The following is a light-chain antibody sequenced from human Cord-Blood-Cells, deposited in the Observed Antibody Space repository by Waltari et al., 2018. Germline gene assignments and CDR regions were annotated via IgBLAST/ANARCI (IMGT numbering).Light chain of an antibody. Sequence: QSALTQPASVSGSPGQSITISCTGTSSDVGSYNLVSWYQQHPGKAPKLMIYEVSKRPSGVSNRFSGSKAGNTAYLTISGLQAEDEADYYCCSYAGSSTYVVGTGTKVTVL. CDR1: SSDVGSYNL. V-gene: IGLV2-23*02. CDR2: EVS. J-gene: IGLJ1*01. CDR3: CSYAGSSTYV.